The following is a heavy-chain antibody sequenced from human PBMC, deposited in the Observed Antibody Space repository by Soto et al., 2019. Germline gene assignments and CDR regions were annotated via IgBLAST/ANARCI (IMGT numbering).Heavy chain of an antibody. CDR1: GFTFSNYV. CDR3: AKEGNSLRVPDY. Sequence: GGSLRLSCAASGFTFSNYVLSWVRQAPGKGLEWVSAISGTGGSTYYADSVKGRFTISRDNSKNTLYVQMNSLRVEDTAVYYCAKEGNSLRVPDYRGQGSSVIVSS. D-gene: IGHD3-10*01. CDR2: ISGTGGST. V-gene: IGHV3-23*01. J-gene: IGHJ4*02.